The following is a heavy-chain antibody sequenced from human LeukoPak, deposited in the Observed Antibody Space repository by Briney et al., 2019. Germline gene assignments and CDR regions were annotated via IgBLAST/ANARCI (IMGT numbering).Heavy chain of an antibody. J-gene: IGHJ3*02. V-gene: IGHV1-58*01. D-gene: IGHD3-22*01. CDR1: GFTFTSSA. CDR3: AADPRYYYDPGSAFDI. CDR2: IVVGSGNT. Sequence: SVKVSCKASGFTFTSSAVQWVRPARGQRLEWIGWIVVGSGNTNYAQKFQERVTITRDMSTSTAYMELSSLRSEDTAVYYCAADPRYYYDPGSAFDIWGQGTMVTVSS.